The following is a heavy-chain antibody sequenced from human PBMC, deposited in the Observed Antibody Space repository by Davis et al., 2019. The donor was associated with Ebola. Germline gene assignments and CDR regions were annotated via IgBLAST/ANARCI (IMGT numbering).Heavy chain of an antibody. Sequence: SETLSLTCTVSGASIRSHYWSWIRQSPGKGLEWIGYIYYTGTTNFNPFLKSRVTLSVHTSENKFSLKLSSVTAADTAVYYCAGGYSSGWYDYWGQGTLVTVSS. V-gene: IGHV4-59*08. CDR2: IYYTGTT. J-gene: IGHJ4*02. D-gene: IGHD6-19*01. CDR1: GASIRSHY. CDR3: AGGYSSGWYDY.